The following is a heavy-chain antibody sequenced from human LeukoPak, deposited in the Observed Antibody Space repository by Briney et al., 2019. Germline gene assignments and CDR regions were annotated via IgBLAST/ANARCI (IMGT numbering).Heavy chain of an antibody. CDR2: IYYSGST. J-gene: IGHJ3*02. CDR3: ARGADYYGSGPPGAFDI. Sequence: PSDTLSLTCAVSGYSISSSNWWGWIRQPPGKGLEWIGYIYYSGSTYYNPSLKSRVTMSVDTSKNQFSLKLSSVTAVDTAVYYCARGADYYGSGPPGAFDIWGQGTMVTVSS. D-gene: IGHD3-10*01. V-gene: IGHV4-28*03. CDR1: GYSISSSNW.